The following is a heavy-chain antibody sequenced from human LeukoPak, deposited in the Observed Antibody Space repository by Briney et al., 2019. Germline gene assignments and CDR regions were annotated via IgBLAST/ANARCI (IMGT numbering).Heavy chain of an antibody. J-gene: IGHJ4*02. V-gene: IGHV4-61*05. CDR3: ARLEAVAGTHFDY. CDR1: GGSISDNDHY. Sequence: SETLSLTCTVPGGSISDNDHYWGWIRQPPGKGLEWIGYIYFSEKTNYNPSLKSRVTISVDTSTNQFSLKLRSVTAADTALYYCARLEAVAGTHFDYWGQGTLVTVSS. CDR2: IYFSEKT. D-gene: IGHD6-19*01.